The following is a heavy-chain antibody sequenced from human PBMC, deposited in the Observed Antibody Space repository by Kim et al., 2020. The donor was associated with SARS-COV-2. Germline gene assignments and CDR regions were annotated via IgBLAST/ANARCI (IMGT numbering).Heavy chain of an antibody. CDR3: ARGDSSGYYYPPVDY. Sequence: DTVKGRFAISRDNYKNTLYLQMNSLRTEDTAVYYCARGDSSGYYYPPVDYWGQGTLVTVSS. J-gene: IGHJ4*02. V-gene: IGHV3-30*09. D-gene: IGHD3-22*01.